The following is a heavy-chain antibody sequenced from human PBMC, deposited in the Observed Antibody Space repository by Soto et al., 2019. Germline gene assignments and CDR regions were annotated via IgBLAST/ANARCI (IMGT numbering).Heavy chain of an antibody. CDR3: AKGVPGIAVAGTGYFQH. V-gene: IGHV3-23*01. D-gene: IGHD6-19*01. J-gene: IGHJ1*01. CDR2: ISGSGDST. Sequence: GGSLRLSCAASGFTFSSYAMSWVRQAPGKGLEWVSGISGSGDSTYYADSVKGRFTISRDNSKKTVYLQMNSLRTEDTAVYYCAKGVPGIAVAGTGYFQHWGQGT. CDR1: GFTFSSYA.